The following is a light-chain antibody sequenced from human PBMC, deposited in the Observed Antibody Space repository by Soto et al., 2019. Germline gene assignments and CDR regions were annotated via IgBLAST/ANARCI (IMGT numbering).Light chain of an antibody. J-gene: IGKJ5*01. CDR2: GAS. Sequence: DIVLTQSPGTLSLSPGERATLSCRASQSVKNNYLAWYQQKPGQGPRLLIYGASSRATGIPARFSGSGSGTDCTLTISSLEPEDFAVYYCQQRSNWPPDTFGQGTRLEIK. CDR3: QQRSNWPPDT. V-gene: IGKV3-11*01. CDR1: QSVKNNY.